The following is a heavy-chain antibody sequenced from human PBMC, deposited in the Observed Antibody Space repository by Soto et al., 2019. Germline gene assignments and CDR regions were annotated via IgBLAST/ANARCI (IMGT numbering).Heavy chain of an antibody. CDR2: ISGSGGST. J-gene: IGHJ4*02. CDR3: AKDRDDFWSGYYLAAGY. CDR1: GFTFSSYA. Sequence: GGSLRLSCAASGFTFSSYAMSWVRQAPGKGLEWVSAISGSGGSTYYADSVKGRFTISRDNSKNTLYLQMNSLRAEDTAVYYCAKDRDDFWSGYYLAAGYWGQGPLVTVSS. V-gene: IGHV3-23*01. D-gene: IGHD3-3*01.